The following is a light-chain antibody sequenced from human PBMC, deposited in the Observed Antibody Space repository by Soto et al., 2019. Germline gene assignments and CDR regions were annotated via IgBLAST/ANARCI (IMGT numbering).Light chain of an antibody. CDR2: GAS. Sequence: EILLTQSPGTLSLSPVERATLSCRASQSVGTYLAWYQQKPGQAPRLLIYGASSRATGIPDRFTGSGSGTDFTLNISRLEPEDFAVFYCQQYGSSPQTFGQGTKV. CDR1: QSVGTY. V-gene: IGKV3-20*01. J-gene: IGKJ1*01. CDR3: QQYGSSPQT.